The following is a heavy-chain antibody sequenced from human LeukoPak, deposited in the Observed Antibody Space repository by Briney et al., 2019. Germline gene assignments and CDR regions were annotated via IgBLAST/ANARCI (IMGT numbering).Heavy chain of an antibody. CDR3: ARSDSSGYYLY. J-gene: IGHJ4*02. CDR1: GGSISSYY. V-gene: IGHV4-59*01. D-gene: IGHD3-22*01. Sequence: SETLSLTCTVSGGSISSYYWSWIRQPPGKGLEWIGYIYYSGSTNYNPSLKSRVNISVDTSKNQFSLKLSSVTAADTAVYYCARSDSSGYYLYWGQGTLVTVSS. CDR2: IYYSGST.